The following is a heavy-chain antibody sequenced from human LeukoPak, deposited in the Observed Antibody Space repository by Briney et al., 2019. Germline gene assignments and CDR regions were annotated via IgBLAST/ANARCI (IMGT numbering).Heavy chain of an antibody. Sequence: SVKVSCTASGDTFSSYAISWVRQAPGQGLEWMGRIIPILGIANYAQKFQGRVTITADKSTSTAYMELSSLRSEDTAVYYCARDGRGYSYGYVMNWFDPWGQGTLVTVSS. CDR1: GDTFSSYA. CDR2: IIPILGIA. D-gene: IGHD5-18*01. V-gene: IGHV1-69*04. J-gene: IGHJ5*02. CDR3: ARDGRGYSYGYVMNWFDP.